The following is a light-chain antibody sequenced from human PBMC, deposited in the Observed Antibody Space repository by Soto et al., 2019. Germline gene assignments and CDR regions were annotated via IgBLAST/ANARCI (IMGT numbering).Light chain of an antibody. CDR1: SSDVGGYNF. V-gene: IGLV2-14*01. Sequence: QSALTQPASVSGSPGQSITISCTGTSSDVGGYNFVSWYQQHPGKAPKLMLYEVSNRPSGISDRFSGSKSGNTASLTISGLQAEDEADYHCSSYTSSSTVVFGGGTKVTVL. CDR2: EVS. CDR3: SSYTSSSTVV. J-gene: IGLJ2*01.